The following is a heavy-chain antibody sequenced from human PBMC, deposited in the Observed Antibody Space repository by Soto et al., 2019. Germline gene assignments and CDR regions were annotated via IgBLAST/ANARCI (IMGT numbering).Heavy chain of an antibody. V-gene: IGHV4-4*02. CDR1: GGSISSSNW. CDR2: IYHSGST. D-gene: IGHD1-26*01. CDR3: ARAPIIVGAATFDY. Sequence: QVQLQESGPGLVKPSGTLSLTCAVSGGSISSSNWWSWVRQPPGKGLDWIGEIYHSGSTNYNPSLRSRVTISVDKSRNQFSLKLSSVTAADTAVYYCARAPIIVGAATFDYWGQGTLVTVSS. J-gene: IGHJ4*02.